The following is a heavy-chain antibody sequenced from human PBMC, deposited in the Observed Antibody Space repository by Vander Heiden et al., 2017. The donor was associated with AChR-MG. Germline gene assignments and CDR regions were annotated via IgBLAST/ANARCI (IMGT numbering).Heavy chain of an antibody. J-gene: IGHJ4*02. CDR2: INHSGST. CDR3: ARPGRIAAAGIDY. V-gene: IGHV4-34*01. Sequence: QVQLQQWGAGLLKPSETLSPTCAVYGGSFCGYYWGWIRQPPGKGLEWIGEINHSGSTNYNPSLKSRVTISVDTSKNQFSLKLSSVTAADTAVYYCARPGRIAAAGIDYWGQGTLVTVSS. CDR1: GGSFCGYY. D-gene: IGHD6-13*01.